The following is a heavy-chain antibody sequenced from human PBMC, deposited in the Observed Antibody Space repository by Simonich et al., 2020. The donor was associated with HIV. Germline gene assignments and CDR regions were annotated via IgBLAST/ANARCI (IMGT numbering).Heavy chain of an antibody. CDR2: ISYDGRNK. J-gene: IGHJ4*02. Sequence: QVQLVESGGGVVQPGRSLRLSCAASGFTFSSTAMNWVRQAPGKGLEWVAVISYDGRNKYYADSVKGRFTISRDNSKNTLDLQMNSLRAEDTAVYYCASGGSISSVWADDYWGQGTLVTVSS. CDR1: GFTFSSTA. D-gene: IGHD3-16*01. V-gene: IGHV3-30*07. CDR3: ASGGSISSVWADDY.